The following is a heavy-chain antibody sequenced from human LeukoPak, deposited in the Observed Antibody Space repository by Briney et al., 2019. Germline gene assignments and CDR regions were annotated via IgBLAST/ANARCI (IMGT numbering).Heavy chain of an antibody. Sequence: ASVKVSCKASGYTFTSYGISWVRQAPGQGLEWMGWISAYNGNTNYAQKLQGRVTMTTDTSTSTAYKELRSLRSDDTAVYYCARAVIAAAGTVVDYWGQGTLVTVSS. V-gene: IGHV1-18*01. D-gene: IGHD6-13*01. CDR3: ARAVIAAAGTVVDY. J-gene: IGHJ4*02. CDR2: ISAYNGNT. CDR1: GYTFTSYG.